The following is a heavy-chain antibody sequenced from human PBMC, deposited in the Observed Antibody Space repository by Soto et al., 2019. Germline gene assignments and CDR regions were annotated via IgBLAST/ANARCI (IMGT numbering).Heavy chain of an antibody. V-gene: IGHV4-4*02. D-gene: IGHD6-6*01. CDR3: AREDSSSYDYYGMDV. J-gene: IGHJ6*02. Sequence: PSETLSLTCAVSGGSISSSNWWSWVRQPAGKGLEWIGEIYHSGSTNYNPSLKSRVTISVDKSKNQFSLKLSSVTAADTAVYYCAREDSSSYDYYGMDVWGQGTTVTVSS. CDR2: IYHSGST. CDR1: GGSISSSNW.